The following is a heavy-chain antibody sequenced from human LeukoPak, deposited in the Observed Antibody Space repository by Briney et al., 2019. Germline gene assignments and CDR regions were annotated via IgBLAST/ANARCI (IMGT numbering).Heavy chain of an antibody. V-gene: IGHV1-69*05. D-gene: IGHD5-12*01. Sequence: SVKVSCKASGGTFSSYAISWVRQAPGQGLEWMGRIIPIFGTANYAQKFQGRVTITTDESTSTAYMELSSLRPEDTAVYYCARDGYSGYDLYYWGQGTLVTVSS. CDR1: GGTFSSYA. J-gene: IGHJ4*02. CDR3: ARDGYSGYDLYY. CDR2: IIPIFGTA.